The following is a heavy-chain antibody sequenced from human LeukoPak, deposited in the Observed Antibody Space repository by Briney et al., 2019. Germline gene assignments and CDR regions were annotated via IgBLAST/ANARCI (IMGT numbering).Heavy chain of an antibody. Sequence: SETLSLTCAVSGDSISSRNWWSWVRQPPGKGLEWIGEIHHSGSTNYNPSLKSRVTMSVDKSKNQFSLNLSSVTAADTAVYYCARRNTYYYGSGSYYLSGTYYYYMDVWGKGTTVTISS. CDR1: GDSISSRNW. V-gene: IGHV4-4*02. D-gene: IGHD3-10*01. CDR3: ARRNTYYYGSGSYYLSGTYYYYMDV. CDR2: IHHSGST. J-gene: IGHJ6*03.